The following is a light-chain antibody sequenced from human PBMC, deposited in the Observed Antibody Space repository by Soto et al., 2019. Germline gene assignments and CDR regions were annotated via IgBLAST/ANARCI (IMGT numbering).Light chain of an antibody. CDR2: DVS. CDR1: SSDVGAYNY. V-gene: IGLV2-8*01. CDR3: ISYAGSSIGV. Sequence: QSALTQPPSASGSPGQSVTISCTGTSSDVGAYNYVSWYQQHPGKAPKLMIYDVSKRPSGVPDRFSGSKSGNTASLTVSGLHAEDEADYYCISYAGSSIGVFGGGTKLTVL. J-gene: IGLJ3*02.